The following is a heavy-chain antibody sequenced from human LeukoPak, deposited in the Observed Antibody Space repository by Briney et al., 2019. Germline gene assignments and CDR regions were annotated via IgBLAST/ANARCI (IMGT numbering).Heavy chain of an antibody. D-gene: IGHD3-10*01. J-gene: IGHJ4*02. Sequence: PGGSLRLSCAASGFTVSSNYMSWVRQAPGKGLEWVSVIYSGGSTYYADSVKGRFTISRDNSKNTLYLQMNSLRAEDTAVYYCARVLYYGSGSYFDYWGQGTLVTVSS. CDR3: ARVLYYGSGSYFDY. CDR1: GFTVSSNY. V-gene: IGHV3-66*01. CDR2: IYSGGST.